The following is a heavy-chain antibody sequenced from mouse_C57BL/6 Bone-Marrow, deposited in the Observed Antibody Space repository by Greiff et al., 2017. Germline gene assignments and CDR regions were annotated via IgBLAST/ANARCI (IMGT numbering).Heavy chain of an antibody. J-gene: IGHJ3*01. Sequence: EVQVVESGPGLVKPSQSLSLTCSVTGYSITSGYYWNWIRQFPGNKLEWMGYISYDGSNNYNPSLKNRIAITRDTSKNQFFLKLNSVTTEDTATYYCAAFTVPWFAYWGQGTLVTVSA. CDR2: ISYDGSN. CDR1: GYSITSGYY. V-gene: IGHV3-6*01. CDR3: AAFTVPWFAY. D-gene: IGHD1-1*01.